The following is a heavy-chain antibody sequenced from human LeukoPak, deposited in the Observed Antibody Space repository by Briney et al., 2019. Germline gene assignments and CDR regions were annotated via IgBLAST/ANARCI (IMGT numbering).Heavy chain of an antibody. CDR3: AKNKKSWGLYDY. D-gene: IGHD4/OR15-4a*01. V-gene: IGHV3-43*01. Sequence: GGSLRLSCAASGFSFDDYTMHWVSPAPGKGREWVSLISGDGGSTYYADSVKGRFTISRDNSKNYLYLQMNSLRTEDSALYYCAKNKKSWGLYDYWGQGTLVTVSS. CDR1: GFSFDDYT. CDR2: ISGDGGST. J-gene: IGHJ4*02.